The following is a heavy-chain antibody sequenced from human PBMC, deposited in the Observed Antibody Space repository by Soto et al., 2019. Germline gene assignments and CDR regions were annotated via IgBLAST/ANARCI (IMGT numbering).Heavy chain of an antibody. D-gene: IGHD2-2*01. CDR3: ARGEGYCSSTSCPDAFDI. J-gene: IGHJ3*02. CDR1: GFTFSSYS. CDR2: ISSSSSYI. V-gene: IGHV3-21*01. Sequence: GGSLRLSCAASGFTFSSYSMNWVRQAPGSGLEWVSSISSSSSYIYYADSVKGRFTISRDNAKNSLYLQMNSLRAKDTAVYYCARGEGYCSSTSCPDAFDIWGQGTMVTVSS.